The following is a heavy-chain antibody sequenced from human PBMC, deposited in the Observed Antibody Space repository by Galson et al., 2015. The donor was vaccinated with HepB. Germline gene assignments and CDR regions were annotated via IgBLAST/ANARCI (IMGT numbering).Heavy chain of an antibody. V-gene: IGHV1-69*13. D-gene: IGHD3-22*01. Sequence: SVKVSCKASGGTFSSYAISWVRQAPGQGLEWMGGIIPIFGTANYAQKFQGRVTITADESTSTAYMELSSLRSEDTAVYYCARGSPRDTMIVVATGYYYYGMDVWGQGTTVTVSS. CDR3: ARGSPRDTMIVVATGYYYYGMDV. CDR2: IIPIFGTA. CDR1: GGTFSSYA. J-gene: IGHJ6*02.